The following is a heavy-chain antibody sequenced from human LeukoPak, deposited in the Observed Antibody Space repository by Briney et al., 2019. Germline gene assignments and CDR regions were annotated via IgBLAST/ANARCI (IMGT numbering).Heavy chain of an antibody. CDR2: INSDGSIT. D-gene: IGHD1-1*01. Sequence: GGSLRLSCAASGFTFSSHWMHWVRHAPGKGLVWVSRINSDGSITTYADSAQGRFTISRDNAKNTLYLQMNSLRVEDTAVYYCARDYNWNPPDYWGQGTLVTVSS. CDR3: ARDYNWNPPDY. J-gene: IGHJ4*02. CDR1: GFTFSSHW. V-gene: IGHV3-74*01.